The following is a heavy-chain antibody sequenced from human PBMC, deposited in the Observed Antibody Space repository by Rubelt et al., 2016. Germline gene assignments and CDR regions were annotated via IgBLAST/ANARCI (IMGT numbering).Heavy chain of an antibody. CDR3: ARQGAGYFDY. Sequence: QVQLQESGPGLVKPSETLSLTCTVSGGSISSYYWSWIRQPPGKGLEWIGDIYHSGSTNYNPSLKSRVTISVDKSKNQFSLKLSSVTAADTAVYYCARQGAGYFDYWGQGTLVTVSS. D-gene: IGHD1-26*01. CDR1: GGSISSYY. V-gene: IGHV4-59*08. CDR2: IYHSGST. J-gene: IGHJ4*02.